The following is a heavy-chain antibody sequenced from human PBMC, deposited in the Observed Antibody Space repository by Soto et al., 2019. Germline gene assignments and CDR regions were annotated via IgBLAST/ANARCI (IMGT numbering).Heavy chain of an antibody. CDR2: INYSGST. V-gene: IGHV4-34*01. CDR1: GGSFSGFY. Sequence: SETLSLTCAVYGGSFSGFYWTWIRQPPGTGLEWIGYINYSGSTNYNPSLKSRVTISVDTSKNQFPLKLSSVTAADTAVYYCARRYGGSFDFWGQGTLVTVSS. D-gene: IGHD4-17*01. CDR3: ARRYGGSFDF. J-gene: IGHJ4*02.